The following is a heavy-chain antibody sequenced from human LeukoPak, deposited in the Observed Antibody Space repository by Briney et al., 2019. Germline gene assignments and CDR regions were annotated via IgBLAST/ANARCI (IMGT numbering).Heavy chain of an antibody. Sequence: GGSLRLSCAASGFTFSSYSMNWVRQAPGKGLEWVSSISSSSSYIYYADSVKGRFTISRDNAKNSLYLQMNSLRAEDTAVYYCAKAGYYYDYYFDYWGQGTLVTVSS. J-gene: IGHJ4*02. CDR1: GFTFSSYS. CDR3: AKAGYYYDYYFDY. CDR2: ISSSSSYI. V-gene: IGHV3-21*04. D-gene: IGHD3-22*01.